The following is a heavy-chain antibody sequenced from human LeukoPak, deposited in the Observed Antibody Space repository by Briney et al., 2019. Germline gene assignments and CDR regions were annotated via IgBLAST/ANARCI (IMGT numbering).Heavy chain of an antibody. Sequence: SETLSLTCAVSGGSISTSNWWSWVRQPPGKGLEWIGEIYHSGSTNYNPSLKSRVTISVDRSKNQFSLKLSSVTAADTAVYYCARAGLVVPALDYWGQGTLVTVSS. D-gene: IGHD2-2*01. V-gene: IGHV4-4*02. J-gene: IGHJ4*02. CDR1: GGSISTSNW. CDR3: ARAGLVVPALDY. CDR2: IYHSGST.